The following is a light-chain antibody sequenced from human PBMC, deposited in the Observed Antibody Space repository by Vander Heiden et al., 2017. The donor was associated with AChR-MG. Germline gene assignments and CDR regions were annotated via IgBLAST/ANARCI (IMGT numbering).Light chain of an antibody. V-gene: IGKV1-39*01. CDR3: QQSYSTFLT. CDR2: AAS. J-gene: IGKJ1*01. CDR1: QSISSY. Sequence: DIQMTQSPSALSASVGDRVTITCRASQSISSYLNWYQQKPGQAPKLLIYAASSLQSGVPSRFSDSGSGTDFTLTISSLQPEDFATYYCQQSYSTFLTFGQGTKVEIK.